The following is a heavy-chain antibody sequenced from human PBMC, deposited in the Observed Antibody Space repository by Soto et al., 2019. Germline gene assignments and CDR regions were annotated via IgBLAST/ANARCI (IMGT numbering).Heavy chain of an antibody. CDR2: VSGYNGDT. J-gene: IGHJ6*02. Sequence: QGQLVQSGPEVKKPGASVKVSCKASGYTFSRYGISWVRQAPGQGLEWTGWVSGYNGDTKYAQKVQGRVTMTIDTSTYTAYMELRSLTSDDTAKYYCAKNGQPPYYYYGMDVWGQGTTVTVSS. CDR1: GYTFSRYG. D-gene: IGHD2-8*01. CDR3: AKNGQPPYYYYGMDV. V-gene: IGHV1-18*01.